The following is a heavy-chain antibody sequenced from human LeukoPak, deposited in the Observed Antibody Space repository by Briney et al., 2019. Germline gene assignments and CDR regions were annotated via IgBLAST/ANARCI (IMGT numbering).Heavy chain of an antibody. V-gene: IGHV4-59*08. CDR1: GGSISSYY. CDR3: ARVANNGYYFFDY. D-gene: IGHD3-22*01. J-gene: IGHJ4*02. CDR2: IYYTGST. Sequence: SETLSLTCTVSGGSISSYYWSWIRQPPGKGLEWIGYIYYTGSTNYNPSLKSRVTISVDTSKNQFSLRLSSVTAADTAVYYCARVANNGYYFFDYWGRGTLVTVSS.